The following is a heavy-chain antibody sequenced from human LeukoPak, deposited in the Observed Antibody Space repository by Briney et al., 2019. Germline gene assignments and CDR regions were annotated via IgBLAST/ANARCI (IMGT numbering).Heavy chain of an antibody. Sequence: SAKVSCKASGFTFTSSAMQWVRQARGQRLEWIGWIVVGSGNTNYAQKFQERVTMTRDTSISTAYMELSRLKSDDTAVYYCARVKMTSGWYAFDYWGQGTLVTVSS. CDR3: ARVKMTSGWYAFDY. CDR1: GFTFTSSA. D-gene: IGHD6-19*01. J-gene: IGHJ4*02. CDR2: IVVGSGNT. V-gene: IGHV1-58*02.